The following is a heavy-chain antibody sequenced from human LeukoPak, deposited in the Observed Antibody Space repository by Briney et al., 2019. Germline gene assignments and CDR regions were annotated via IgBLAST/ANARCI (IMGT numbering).Heavy chain of an antibody. V-gene: IGHV1-69*04. J-gene: IGHJ4*02. CDR3: ARENEGATTPFGY. D-gene: IGHD1-26*01. CDR2: IIPILGIA. CDR1: GGTFSSYA. Sequence: SVKVSCKASGGTFSSYAISWVRQAPGQGLEWMGRIIPILGIANYAQKFQGRVTITADKSTSTAYMELSSLRSEDTAVYYCARENEGATTPFGYWAQGTLVTVSS.